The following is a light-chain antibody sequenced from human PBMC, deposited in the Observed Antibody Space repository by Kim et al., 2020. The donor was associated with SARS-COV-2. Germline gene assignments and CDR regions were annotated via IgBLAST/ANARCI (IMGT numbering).Light chain of an antibody. CDR2: GKN. Sequence: VALGQTVRITCQGDSLRSYYASWYQQKPGQAPVLVIYGKNNRPSGIPDRFSGSSSGNPASLTITGAQAEDEADYYCNSRDSSGPVVFGGGTQLTVL. J-gene: IGLJ2*01. V-gene: IGLV3-19*01. CDR1: SLRSYY. CDR3: NSRDSSGPVV.